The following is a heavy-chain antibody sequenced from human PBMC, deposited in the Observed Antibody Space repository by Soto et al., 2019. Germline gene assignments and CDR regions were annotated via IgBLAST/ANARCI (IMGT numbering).Heavy chain of an antibody. CDR2: VNSDGSIT. D-gene: IGHD5-18*01. CDR1: GFDFTNSW. Sequence: EVQLVESGGGLVPPGGSLRLSCAASGFDFTNSWMHWVRQAPGKGLVWVSHVNSDGSITTYADSVKGRFTISRDNAKNTVYLQMNSLRVEDTAVYYCTRDQRYSSAVWGQGTLVTVSS. V-gene: IGHV3-74*01. CDR3: TRDQRYSSAV. J-gene: IGHJ4*02.